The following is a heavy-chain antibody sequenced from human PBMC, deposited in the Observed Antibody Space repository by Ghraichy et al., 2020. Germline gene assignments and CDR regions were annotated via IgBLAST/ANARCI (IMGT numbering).Heavy chain of an antibody. D-gene: IGHD2-2*01. J-gene: IGHJ4*02. V-gene: IGHV4-39*07. CDR1: GGSISSSSYY. CDR3: ARLQPIALGPDY. Sequence: SETLSLTCTVSGGSISSSSYYWGWIRQPPGKGLEWIGSIYYSGSTYYNPSLKSRVTISVDTSKNQFSLKLSSVTAADTAVYYCARLQPIALGPDYWGQGTLVTVSS. CDR2: IYYSGST.